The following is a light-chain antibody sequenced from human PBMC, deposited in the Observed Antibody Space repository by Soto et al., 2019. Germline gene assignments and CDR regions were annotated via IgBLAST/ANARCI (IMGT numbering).Light chain of an antibody. V-gene: IGKV3-20*01. CDR2: GAS. J-gene: IGKJ1*01. Sequence: EIVLTQSPGTLSLSPGETATLSCRASQSVSSTYLAWYQQKPGQAPGLLLYGASNRASGIPDRFAGSGSGTDFTLTISSLQSEDFAVYYCQQYNNWPETFGQGTKVDIK. CDR3: QQYNNWPET. CDR1: QSVSSTY.